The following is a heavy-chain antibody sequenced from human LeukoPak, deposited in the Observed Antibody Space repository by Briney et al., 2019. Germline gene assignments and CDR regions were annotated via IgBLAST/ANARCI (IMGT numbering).Heavy chain of an antibody. CDR3: ARLPTGYPNWFDP. Sequence: SETLSRTCAVSGGSIISSSYNWGWIRQPPGKGLEWIGTIYHSGTTYCNPSLKSRVTISVDTSKNQFFLKLSSVTAADTAVYYCARLPTGYPNWFDPWGQGSLVTVSS. J-gene: IGHJ5*02. V-gene: IGHV4-39*01. CDR2: IYHSGTT. CDR1: GGSIISSSYN. D-gene: IGHD3-9*01.